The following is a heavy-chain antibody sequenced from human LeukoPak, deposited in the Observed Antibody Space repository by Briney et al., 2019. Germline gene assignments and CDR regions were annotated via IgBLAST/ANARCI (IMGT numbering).Heavy chain of an antibody. CDR2: INPDGSTT. CDR1: GFTSSNFW. Sequence: GGSLRLSCAASGFTSSNFWMSWVRQAPGKGVGWVAIINPDGSTTGYVDSVKGRFTISRDNAKNSLCLQLNSLRAEDTAVYYCVRDPGWGAFDIWGQGTMVTVSS. CDR3: VRDPGWGAFDI. J-gene: IGHJ3*02. D-gene: IGHD3-16*01. V-gene: IGHV3-7*01.